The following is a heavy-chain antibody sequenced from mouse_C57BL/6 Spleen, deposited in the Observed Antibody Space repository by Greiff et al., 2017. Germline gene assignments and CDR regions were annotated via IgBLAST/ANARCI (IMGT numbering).Heavy chain of an antibody. Sequence: EVQRVESGPGLVKPSQSLSLTCSVTGYSITSGYYWNWIRQFPGNKLEWMGYISYDGSNNYNPSLKNRISITRDTSKNQFFLKLNSVTTEDTATYYCARPPSNYYGSRDWYFDVWGTGTTVTVSS. V-gene: IGHV3-6*01. CDR2: ISYDGSN. D-gene: IGHD1-1*01. J-gene: IGHJ1*03. CDR1: GYSITSGYY. CDR3: ARPPSNYYGSRDWYFDV.